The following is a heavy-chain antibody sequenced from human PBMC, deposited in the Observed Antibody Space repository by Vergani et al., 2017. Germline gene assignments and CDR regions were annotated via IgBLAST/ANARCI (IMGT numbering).Heavy chain of an antibody. CDR3: ARAHARNYYDSSGPYYFDY. CDR2: IYYSGST. Sequence: QVQLQESGPGLVKPSETLSLTCTVSGGSISSYYWSWIRQPPGKGLEWIGYIYYSGSTNYNPFLKSRVTISVDTSTSQFSLKLSSVTAADTAVYYCARAHARNYYDSSGPYYFDYWGQGTLVTVSS. J-gene: IGHJ4*02. D-gene: IGHD3-22*01. CDR1: GGSISSYY. V-gene: IGHV4-59*01.